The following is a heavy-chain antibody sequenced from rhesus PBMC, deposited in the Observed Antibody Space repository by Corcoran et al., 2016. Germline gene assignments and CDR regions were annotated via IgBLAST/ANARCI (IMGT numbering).Heavy chain of an antibody. D-gene: IGHD6-31*01. J-gene: IGHJ6*01. CDR1: GDSISSTNW. V-gene: IGHV4S19*01. Sequence: QVQLQESGPGLVKPSETLSLTCAVSGDSISSTNWWSWFRQPPGKGLEGFGLFGGMGGNTYYNPSLKSGVTISRDTSKNQFSLNLSSVTAADTAVYYCARDWKYSSAWYGRYQYGLDSWGQGVVVTVSS. CDR3: ARDWKYSSAWYGRYQYGLDS. CDR2: FGGMGGNT.